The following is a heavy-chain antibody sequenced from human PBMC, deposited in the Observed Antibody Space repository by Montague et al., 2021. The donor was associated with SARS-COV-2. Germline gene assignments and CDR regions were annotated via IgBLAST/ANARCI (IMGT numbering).Heavy chain of an antibody. CDR2: MYYSGTS. D-gene: IGHD2-2*02. Sequence: SETLSLTCAVSGGSASGYYWSWIRQPPGKGLELIGYMYYSGTSNYNPSLKSRVSMSRDTSKNHFSLNLTSVAAADTDVYYCARGLGYTSMFRFFDYWGHGAQVTVSS. V-gene: IGHV4-59*02. CDR1: GGSASGYY. CDR3: ARGLGYTSMFRFFDY. J-gene: IGHJ4*01.